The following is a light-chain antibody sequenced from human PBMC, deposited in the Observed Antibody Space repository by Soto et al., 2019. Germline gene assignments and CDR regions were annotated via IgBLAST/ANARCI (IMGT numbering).Light chain of an antibody. CDR3: QQYGSSPLT. CDR2: GAS. Sequence: EIVLTQSPGTLSLSPGERATHSCRASQTVINNYLAWYQHKPGQAPRLLIYGASSRATGIPDRFSGSGSGTDFTLTISRMEPEDFAVYYCQQYGSSPLTFGGGTKVEIK. J-gene: IGKJ4*01. CDR1: QTVINNY. V-gene: IGKV3-20*01.